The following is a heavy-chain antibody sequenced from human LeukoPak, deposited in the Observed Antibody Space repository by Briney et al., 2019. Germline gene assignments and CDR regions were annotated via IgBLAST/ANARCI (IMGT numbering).Heavy chain of an antibody. J-gene: IGHJ3*02. CDR1: GSTLSSYA. V-gene: IGHV1-69*04. D-gene: IGHD6-19*01. CDR3: TREEIAVAGSTAFDI. CDR2: IIPILGIA. Sequence: ASVKVSCKASGSTLSSYAISWVRPAPGQGPEWMGRIIPILGIANYAQKFQGRVTITADKSTSTAYMELSSLRSEDTAVYYCTREEIAVAGSTAFDIWGQGTMVTVSS.